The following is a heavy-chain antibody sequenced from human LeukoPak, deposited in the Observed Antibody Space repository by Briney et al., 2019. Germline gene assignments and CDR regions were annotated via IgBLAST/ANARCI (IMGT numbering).Heavy chain of an antibody. V-gene: IGHV3-9*03. CDR2: VNWNSNYV. Sequence: PGRSLRLSCVASGFSFDDYSMHWVRQAPGKGLEWVSGVNWNSNYVGYADSVKGRFTISRDNAKNSLYLQMNSLRADDMALYYCARAPISTGTEYYFDFWGQGTLVTVSS. D-gene: IGHD1-1*01. J-gene: IGHJ4*02. CDR1: GFSFDDYS. CDR3: ARAPISTGTEYYFDF.